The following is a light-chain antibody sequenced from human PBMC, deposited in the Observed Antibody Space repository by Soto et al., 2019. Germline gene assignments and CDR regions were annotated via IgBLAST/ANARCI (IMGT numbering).Light chain of an antibody. CDR1: SSDVGYYTY. CDR3: NSYTSSSTLV. CDR2: KVS. V-gene: IGLV2-14*01. J-gene: IGLJ2*01. Sequence: QSVLTQPASVSGSPGQSITISCTGSSSDVGYYTYVSWYQHHPGKAPRLLIYKVSNRPSGVSNRFSGSKSGNTASLTISGLQAEDEADYYCNSYTSSSTLVFGGGTKLTVL.